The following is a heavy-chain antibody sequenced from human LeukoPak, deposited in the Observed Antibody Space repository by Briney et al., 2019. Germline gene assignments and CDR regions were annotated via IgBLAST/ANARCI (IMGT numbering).Heavy chain of an antibody. J-gene: IGHJ4*02. D-gene: IGHD5-12*01. CDR2: IGSDGDR. CDR3: AKSAGVATIYFDS. CDR1: GFAFRSYA. Sequence: GGSLRLSCTAAGFAFRSYAMAWVRQAPGKRLEGVAAIGSDGDRVHEDSVKGRFTISRDNSKSTLYLQMDNLRAEDTAVYFCAKSAGVATIYFDSWGQGALVTVSS. V-gene: IGHV3-23*01.